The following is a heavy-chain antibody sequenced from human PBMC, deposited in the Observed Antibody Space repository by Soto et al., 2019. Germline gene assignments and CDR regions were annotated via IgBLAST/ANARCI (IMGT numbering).Heavy chain of an antibody. CDR3: ARHHVPTTSEKWFDL. CDR1: GYTFFTYD. Sequence: QVHLVQSGVEVKTPGASVKVSCQASGYTFFTYDIIWVRQATGQGLEWMGWISTYSGDTKYAQKFQGRVTMTTDTSTTTAYLEIRRLRSHDTAVHYCARHHVPTTSEKWFDLWGQGTLVTVSS. D-gene: IGHD5-12*01. V-gene: IGHV1-18*01. J-gene: IGHJ5*02. CDR2: ISTYSGDT.